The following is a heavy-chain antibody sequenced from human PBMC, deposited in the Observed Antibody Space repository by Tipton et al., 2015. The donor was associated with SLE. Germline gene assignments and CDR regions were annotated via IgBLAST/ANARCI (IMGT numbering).Heavy chain of an antibody. D-gene: IGHD4-11*01. CDR2: IKQDGSDT. Sequence: LRLSCAASGFDFGNYWMSWVRQAPGKGLEWVANIKQDGSDTYYGDSVKGRFTIFRDNSKNTLSLQMNSLRGEDTAVYYCARELYTNYGFDYWGQGTLVTVSS. V-gene: IGHV3-7*01. J-gene: IGHJ4*02. CDR3: ARELYTNYGFDY. CDR1: GFDFGNYW.